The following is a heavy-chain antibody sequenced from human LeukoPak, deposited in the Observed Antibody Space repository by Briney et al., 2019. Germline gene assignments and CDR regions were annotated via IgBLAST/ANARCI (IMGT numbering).Heavy chain of an antibody. J-gene: IGHJ3*02. V-gene: IGHV3-30*18. CDR3: AKGLAGAVVTAILSLDAFDI. D-gene: IGHD2-21*02. CDR1: GFTFSSYG. Sequence: GGSLRLSCAASGFTFSSYGMHWVRQAPGKGLEWVAVISYDGSNKYYADSVKGRFTISRDNSKNTLYLQMNSLRAEDTAVYYCAKGLAGAVVTAILSLDAFDIWGQGTMVTVSS. CDR2: ISYDGSNK.